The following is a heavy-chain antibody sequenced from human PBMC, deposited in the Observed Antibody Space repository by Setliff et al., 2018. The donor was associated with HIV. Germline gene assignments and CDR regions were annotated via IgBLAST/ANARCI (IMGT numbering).Heavy chain of an antibody. Sequence: SVKVSCKASGGTFSSYAISWVRQSPGQGLEWMGRIIPLFGTTNYAEKFQGKVTITADKSTSTAYMELSSLRSEDTAVYYCARVRTGTTHYWGQGTLVTVSS. V-gene: IGHV1-69*06. D-gene: IGHD1-7*01. J-gene: IGHJ4*02. CDR3: ARVRTGTTHY. CDR1: GGTFSSYA. CDR2: IIPLFGTT.